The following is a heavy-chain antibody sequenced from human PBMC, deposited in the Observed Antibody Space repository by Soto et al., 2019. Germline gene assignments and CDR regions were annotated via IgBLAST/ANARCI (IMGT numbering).Heavy chain of an antibody. V-gene: IGHV3-7*03. D-gene: IGHD5-12*01. CDR2: IKQDGTEK. CDR1: GFSFSSHW. J-gene: IGHJ4*02. Sequence: EVRLVESGGGLVQPGGSLRLSCAVSGFSFSSHWMSWVRQPPGKGLEWLANIKQDGTEKNYLGAGRGRFTISRDNAKNSLYLQMNSLRPEDTAVYYCAAQGPMWLPHGWGQGPLVIVSS. CDR3: AAQGPMWLPHG.